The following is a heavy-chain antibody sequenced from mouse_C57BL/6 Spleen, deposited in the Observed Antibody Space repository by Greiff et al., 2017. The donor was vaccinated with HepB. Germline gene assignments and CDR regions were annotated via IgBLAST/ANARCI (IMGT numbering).Heavy chain of an antibody. CDR3: TTSRLWRFDY. CDR1: GFNIKDDY. D-gene: IGHD1-1*02. J-gene: IGHJ2*01. CDR2: IDPENGDT. V-gene: IGHV14-4*01. Sequence: EVQLMESGAELVRPGASVKLSCTASGFNIKDDYMHWVKQRPEQGLEWIGWIDPENGDTEYASKFQGKATITADTSSNTAYLQLSSLTSEDTAVYYCTTSRLWRFDYWGQGTTLTVSS.